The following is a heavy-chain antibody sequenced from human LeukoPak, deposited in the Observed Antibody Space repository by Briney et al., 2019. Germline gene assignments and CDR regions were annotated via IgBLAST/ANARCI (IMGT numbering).Heavy chain of an antibody. Sequence: SETRSLTCTVSGGSISSGDYYWSWIRQPPGKGLEWIGYIYYSGSTYYNPSLKSRLTISVDTSKNQFSLKLSSVTAADTAVYYCAREVRGVSFFDYWGQGTLVTVSS. V-gene: IGHV4-30-4*01. CDR2: IYYSGST. J-gene: IGHJ4*02. D-gene: IGHD3-10*01. CDR1: GGSISSGDYY. CDR3: AREVRGVSFFDY.